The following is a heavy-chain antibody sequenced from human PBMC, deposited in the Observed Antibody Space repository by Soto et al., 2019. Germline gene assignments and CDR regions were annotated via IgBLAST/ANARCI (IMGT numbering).Heavy chain of an antibody. V-gene: IGHV4-59*01. J-gene: IGHJ4*02. Sequence: QVQLQESGPGLVKPSETLSLTCTVSGGSISSYYWSWIRQPPGKGLEWIGYIYYSGSTNYNPSLKSRISIPVDTSKNQFSLKLSSVTAADTAVYYCARARGIAVAGTFYGGQPGLVDWGQGTLVTVSS. CDR1: GGSISSYY. D-gene: IGHD6-19*01. CDR2: IYYSGST. CDR3: ARARGIAVAGTFYGGQPGLVD.